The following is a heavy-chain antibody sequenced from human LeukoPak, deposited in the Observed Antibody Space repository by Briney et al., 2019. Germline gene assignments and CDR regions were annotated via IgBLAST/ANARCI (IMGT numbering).Heavy chain of an antibody. CDR1: GASISSYY. CDR3: ARDPDGYNWFDS. CDR2: VYSSGST. J-gene: IGHJ5*01. V-gene: IGHV4-4*07. Sequence: SETLSLTCTVSGASISSYYWSWIRQPAGKGLEWIWRVYSSGSTNYHPSLKSRVTMSEDTSKNQFSLKLRSVTAADTAVYYCARDPDGYNWFDSWGQGTQVTVST. D-gene: IGHD1-14*01.